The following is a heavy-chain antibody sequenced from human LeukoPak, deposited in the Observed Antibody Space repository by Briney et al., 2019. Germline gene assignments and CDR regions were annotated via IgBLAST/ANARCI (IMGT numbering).Heavy chain of an antibody. J-gene: IGHJ4*02. V-gene: IGHV3-15*01. CDR2: IKSKADDGAI. CDR3: TTGNRYYDSSGYYPYYFDY. CDR1: AW. D-gene: IGHD3-22*01. Sequence: AWMTWVRQAPGKGLEWVGRIKSKADDGAIDYAAPVKGRFTISRDDSKNTLYLQMNSLKSEDTAEYYCTTGNRYYDSSGYYPYYFDYWGQGTLVTVSS.